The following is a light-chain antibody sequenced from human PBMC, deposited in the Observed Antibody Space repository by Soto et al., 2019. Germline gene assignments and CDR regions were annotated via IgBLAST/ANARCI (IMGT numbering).Light chain of an antibody. CDR1: QSISSY. V-gene: IGKV1-39*01. Sequence: DIQMTQSPSSLSASVGDRVTITCRASQSISSYLKWYQQKPGKAPKLLVYAASSLQSGVPSRFSGSGSGTDFTLTISGLQPEDVATYYCQKSYSTRITFGPGTKVDIK. J-gene: IGKJ3*01. CDR2: AAS. CDR3: QKSYSTRIT.